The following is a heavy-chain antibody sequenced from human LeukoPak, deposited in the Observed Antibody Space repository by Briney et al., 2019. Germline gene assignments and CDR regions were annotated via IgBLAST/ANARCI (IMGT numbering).Heavy chain of an antibody. CDR1: GFTFSSYG. D-gene: IGHD3-3*01. CDR2: IRYDGSNK. Sequence: PGGSLRLSCAASGFTFSSYGMHWVRQAPGKGLEWVAFIRYDGSNKYYADSVKGRFTISRDNSKNTLYLQMNSLRAEDTAVYYCEEDFSSERVLRFLEWLPRPYYFDYWGQGALVTASS. V-gene: IGHV3-30*02. J-gene: IGHJ4*02. CDR3: EEDFSSERVLRFLEWLPRPYYFDY.